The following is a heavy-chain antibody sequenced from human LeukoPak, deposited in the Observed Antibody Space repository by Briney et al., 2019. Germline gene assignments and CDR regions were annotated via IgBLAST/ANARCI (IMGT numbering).Heavy chain of an antibody. Sequence: PGGSLRLSCAASGFTFSSSEMNWVRQAPGKGLEWLAYISSSASVIYCADSVQGRVTISRDNARNSLYLRMSSLRAEDTALYYCVRVTHGDWGQGTLVTVSS. CDR1: GFTFSSSE. CDR2: ISSSASVI. CDR3: VRVTHGD. V-gene: IGHV3-48*03. D-gene: IGHD4-17*01. J-gene: IGHJ4*02.